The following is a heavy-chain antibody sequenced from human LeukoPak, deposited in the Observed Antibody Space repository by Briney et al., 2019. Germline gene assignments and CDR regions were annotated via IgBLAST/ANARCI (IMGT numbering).Heavy chain of an antibody. CDR3: ARENNSGWYRKAAFDY. CDR2: INPNGGGT. V-gene: IGHV1-2*02. CDR1: GYTFTGYC. Sequence: ASVKVSCKASGYTFTGYCMHGVREAPGQGLDWRGWINPNGGGTNYAQKFQGRVTLTRDTSISTAYMEVSRLESDDTAVYYCARENNSGWYRKAAFDYWGQGTLVTVAS. D-gene: IGHD6-19*01. J-gene: IGHJ4*02.